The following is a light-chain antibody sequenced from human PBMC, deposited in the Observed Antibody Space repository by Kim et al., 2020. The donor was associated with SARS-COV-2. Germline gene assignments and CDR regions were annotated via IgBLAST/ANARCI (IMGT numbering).Light chain of an antibody. CDR3: QQYNSYPYT. CDR1: QSISSW. CDR2: KAS. Sequence: DIQMTQSPSTLSASVGDRVTITCRASQSISSWLAWYQQKPGKAPKLLIYKASSLESGVPSRFSGSGSGTEFTLTISSLQPDDFATYYCQQYNSYPYTFGQGTSLEF. V-gene: IGKV1-5*03. J-gene: IGKJ2*01.